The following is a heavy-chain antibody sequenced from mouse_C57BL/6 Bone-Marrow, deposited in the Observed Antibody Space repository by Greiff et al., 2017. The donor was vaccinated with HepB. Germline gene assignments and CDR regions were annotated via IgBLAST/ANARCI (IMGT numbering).Heavy chain of an antibody. D-gene: IGHD1-1*01. J-gene: IGHJ3*01. CDR1: GYTFTGYW. CDR3: ARRHYYGSSYAWFAY. CDR2: ILPGSGST. V-gene: IGHV1-9*01. Sequence: QVQLQQSGAELMKPGASVKLSCKATGYTFTGYWIEWVKQRPGHGLEWIGEILPGSGSTNYNEKFKGKATFTADTSSNTAYMQLSSLTTEDSAIYYCARRHYYGSSYAWFAYWGQGTLVTVSA.